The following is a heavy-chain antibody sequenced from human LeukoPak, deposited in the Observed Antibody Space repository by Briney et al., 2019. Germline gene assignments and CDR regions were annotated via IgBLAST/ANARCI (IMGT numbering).Heavy chain of an antibody. J-gene: IGHJ4*02. CDR3: AKEPPYYYDSSGRYFDY. Sequence: GGSLRLSCAASGFTFSSYAMSWVRQAPGKGLEWVSAISGSGGNTYYADSVKGRFTISRDNSKNTLYLQMNSLRAEDTAVYYCAKEPPYYYDSSGRYFDYWGQGTLVTVSS. CDR1: GFTFSSYA. CDR2: ISGSGGNT. V-gene: IGHV3-23*01. D-gene: IGHD3-22*01.